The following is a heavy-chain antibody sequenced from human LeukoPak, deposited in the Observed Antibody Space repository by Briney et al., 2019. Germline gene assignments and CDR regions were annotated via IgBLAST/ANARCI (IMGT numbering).Heavy chain of an antibody. Sequence: PGGTLRLSCAASGFTFSTYGMTWVRQAPGKGLEWVANIKQDGSEKYYVDSVKGRSTISRDNAKNSLYLQMNSLRAEDTAVYYCARRSSSSWEFDYWGQGTLVTVSS. CDR2: IKQDGSEK. V-gene: IGHV3-7*01. D-gene: IGHD6-13*01. CDR1: GFTFSTYG. J-gene: IGHJ4*02. CDR3: ARRSSSSWEFDY.